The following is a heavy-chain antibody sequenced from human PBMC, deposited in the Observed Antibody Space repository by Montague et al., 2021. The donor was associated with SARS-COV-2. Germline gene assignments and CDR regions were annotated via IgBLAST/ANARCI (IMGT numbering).Heavy chain of an antibody. CDR3: ARGRDSTGWIDH. V-gene: IGHV3-21*01. CDR1: GFTFSSYS. D-gene: IGHD6-19*01. CDR2: ISSSSSYR. J-gene: IGHJ4*02. Sequence: SLRLSCAASGFTFSSYSMNWVRRAPGKGLEWVSSISSSSSYRYYTDSVKGRFTISRDNAKNSLYLHMNSLRVEDTAVYYCARGRDSTGWIDHWGQGTLVTASS.